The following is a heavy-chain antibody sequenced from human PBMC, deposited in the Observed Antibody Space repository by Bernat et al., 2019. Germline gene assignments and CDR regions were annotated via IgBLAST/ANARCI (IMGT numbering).Heavy chain of an antibody. D-gene: IGHD1-1*01. Sequence: QVQLRQWGAGLLKPSETLSLTCAVYGGSFSGYYWSWIRQPPGKGLEWIGEINHSGSTNYNPSLKSRVTISVDTSKNQFCLKLSCVTAADTAVYYCARAKRRTGTTSWVTTAGEKKNAFDIWGQGTMVTGSS. CDR2: INHSGST. J-gene: IGHJ3*02. CDR1: GGSFSGYY. CDR3: ARAKRRTGTTSWVTTAGEKKNAFDI. V-gene: IGHV4-34*01.